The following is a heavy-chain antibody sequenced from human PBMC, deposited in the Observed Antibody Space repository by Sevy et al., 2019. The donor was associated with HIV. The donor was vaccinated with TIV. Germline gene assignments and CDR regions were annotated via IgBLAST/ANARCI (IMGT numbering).Heavy chain of an antibody. D-gene: IGHD2-21*02. V-gene: IGHV3-21*01. CDR1: GFTFSSYS. CDR2: ISSSSSYI. CDR3: ARDIVVVTAILDY. Sequence: GGSLRLSCAASGFTFSSYSMNWVRQAPGKGLEWVSSISSSSSYIHYADSVKGRFTISRDNAKNSLFLQMNSLRAEDMAVYYCARDIVVVTAILDYWGQGTLVTVSS. J-gene: IGHJ4*02.